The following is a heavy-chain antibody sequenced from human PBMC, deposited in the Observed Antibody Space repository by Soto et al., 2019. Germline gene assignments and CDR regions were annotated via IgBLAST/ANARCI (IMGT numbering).Heavy chain of an antibody. CDR1: GGSISSAGYY. J-gene: IGHJ4*02. V-gene: IGHV4-61*08. D-gene: IGHD3-10*01. CDR2: IYYSGHT. CDR3: ATQKWGPGPGSYYNAPYYLAY. Sequence: SWTLSLTCTVSGGSISSAGYYGSWIRQHPGKGLDWIGYIYYSGHTNYTHSLKSRLTISIDTTNIQFSLKLSSVTAADTAGYYCATQKWGPGPGSYYNAPYYLAYWGQGTPVTVSS.